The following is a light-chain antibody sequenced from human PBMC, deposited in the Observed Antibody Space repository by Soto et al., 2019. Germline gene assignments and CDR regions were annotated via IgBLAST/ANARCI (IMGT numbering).Light chain of an antibody. Sequence: DIQMTQSPSSLSASVGDRVTITCRASQSISSYLNWYQQKPGKAPKLLIYAAASLQSGVPSRFSGSGSGTDFTLTISSLQPEEFATYYCQQSYSTPRTLGQGTKLEIK. J-gene: IGKJ2*01. CDR2: AAA. V-gene: IGKV1-39*01. CDR3: QQSYSTPRT. CDR1: QSISSY.